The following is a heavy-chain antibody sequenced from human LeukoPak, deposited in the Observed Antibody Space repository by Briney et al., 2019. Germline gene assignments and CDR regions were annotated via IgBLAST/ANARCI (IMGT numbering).Heavy chain of an antibody. CDR3: ARGGFYDGSGSYFDY. D-gene: IGHD3-10*01. V-gene: IGHV3-13*01. CDR1: GFTFSSYD. J-gene: IGHJ4*02. CDR2: IGTAGDT. Sequence: AGGSLRLSCAASGFTFSSYDMHWVRQATGKGLEWVSAIGTAGDTYHPGSVKGRFTISRENAKNSLYLQMNSLRAGDTAVYYCARGGFYDGSGSYFDYWGQGTLVTVSS.